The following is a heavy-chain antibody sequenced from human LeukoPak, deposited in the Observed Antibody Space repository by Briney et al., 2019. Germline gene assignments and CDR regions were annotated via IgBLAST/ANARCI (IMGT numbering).Heavy chain of an antibody. CDR1: GYTFTSYY. Sequence: GASVNVSCKPSGYTFTSYYIHWVRQTPGQGLGWMGITTPSGGRTSYTQTFQGRVTMTRATSASTVYMELSILRSGDPAVYTCARVGGGSSSLSDPWGQGTLVTVSS. J-gene: IGHJ5*02. CDR3: ARVGGGSSSLSDP. D-gene: IGHD1-26*01. CDR2: TTPSGGRT. V-gene: IGHV1-46*01.